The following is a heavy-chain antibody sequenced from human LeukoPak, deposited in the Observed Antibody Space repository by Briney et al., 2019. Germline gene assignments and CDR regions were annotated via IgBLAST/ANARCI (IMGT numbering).Heavy chain of an antibody. CDR2: ISYDGSKT. D-gene: IGHD1-26*01. V-gene: IGHV3-30-3*01. CDR3: ARDLFLGAADEADY. Sequence: GGSLRLSCAASRFTFSNFAIHWVRQAPGKGLEWVAVISYDGSKTYYADSVKGRFTISRDNSKNTLYLQMNSLRAEDTAVYYCARDLFLGAADEADYWGQGTLVTVSS. J-gene: IGHJ4*02. CDR1: RFTFSNFA.